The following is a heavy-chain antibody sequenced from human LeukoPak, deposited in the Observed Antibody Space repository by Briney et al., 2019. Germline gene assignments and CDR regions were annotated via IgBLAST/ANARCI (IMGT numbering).Heavy chain of an antibody. CDR1: GFTVSDNY. Sequence: GGSLRLSCAASGFTVSDNYMSWVRQAPGKGLEWVSVMYSRGDTYYADSVKGRFTFSRDILKNTLYLQMNGLRTEDTAMYYCARDAPQVPAAGVLASWGQGTLVTVSS. D-gene: IGHD6-13*01. J-gene: IGHJ5*02. CDR2: MYSRGDT. CDR3: ARDAPQVPAAGVLAS. V-gene: IGHV3-53*01.